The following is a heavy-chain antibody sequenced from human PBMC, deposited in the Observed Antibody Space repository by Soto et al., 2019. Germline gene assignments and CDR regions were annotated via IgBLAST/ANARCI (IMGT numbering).Heavy chain of an antibody. D-gene: IGHD4-17*01. CDR1: GGSFSGYY. CDR2: INHSGST. J-gene: IGHJ6*03. CDR3: ARTKHHDYGDYFTYYYYMDV. Sequence: SETLSLTCAVYGGSFSGYYWSWIRQPPGKGLEWIGEINHSGSTNYNPSLKSRVTISVDTSKNQFSLKLSSVTAADTAVYYCARTKHHDYGDYFTYYYYMDVWGKGTTVTVSS. V-gene: IGHV4-34*01.